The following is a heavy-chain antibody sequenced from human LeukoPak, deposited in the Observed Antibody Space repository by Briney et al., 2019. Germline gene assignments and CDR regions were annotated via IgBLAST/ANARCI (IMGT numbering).Heavy chain of an antibody. CDR1: GYTFTGYY. V-gene: IGHV1-2*06. CDR3: AISFPARDSSGYYDPHYFDY. J-gene: IGHJ4*02. CDR2: INPNSGGT. D-gene: IGHD3-22*01. Sequence: ASVKVSCKASGYTFTGYYMHWVRQAPGQGLEWMGRINPNSGGTNYAQKFQGRVTMTRDTSISTAYMELSRLRSDDTAVYYCAISFPARDSSGYYDPHYFDYWGQGTLVTVSS.